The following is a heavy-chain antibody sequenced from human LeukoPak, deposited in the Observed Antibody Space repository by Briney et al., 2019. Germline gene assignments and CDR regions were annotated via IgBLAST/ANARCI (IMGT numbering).Heavy chain of an antibody. CDR2: IYPGDSDT. J-gene: IGHJ4*02. CDR1: GYTFTSYW. V-gene: IGHV5-51*01. CDR3: ARPHSSGRLGGAFDY. D-gene: IGHD3-22*01. Sequence: LGESLKISSKGSGYTFTSYWIAWVRQMPGKGLEWMGIIYPGDSDTRYSPSFQGQVTISADKSISTAYLQWSSLKASDTAMFYCARPHSSGRLGGAFDYWGQGTLVTVSS.